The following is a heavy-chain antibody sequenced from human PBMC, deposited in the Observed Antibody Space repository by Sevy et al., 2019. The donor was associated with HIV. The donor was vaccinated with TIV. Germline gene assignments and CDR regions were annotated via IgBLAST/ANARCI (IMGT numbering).Heavy chain of an antibody. CDR2: IKVGGDT. CDR3: AKTVAYGTTWFGKVED. D-gene: IGHD3-10*01. CDR1: GFNFRNSV. V-gene: IGHV3-23*01. Sequence: GGSLILSCAASGFNFRNSVMSWIRQAPGEGLEWVSTIKVGGDTHYTDSVKGRFTIYRDNSKNTLSLQMNSLTAEDTAVYYCAKTVAYGTTWFGKVEDWGQGALVTVSS. J-gene: IGHJ4*02.